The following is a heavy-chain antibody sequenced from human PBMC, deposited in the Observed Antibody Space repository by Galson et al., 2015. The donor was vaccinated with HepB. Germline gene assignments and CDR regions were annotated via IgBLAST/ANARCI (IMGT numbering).Heavy chain of an antibody. J-gene: IGHJ4*02. V-gene: IGHV3-33*08. Sequence: LSLSCAASGFTFSSYGMHWVRQAPGKGLEWVAVIWYDGSNKYYADSVKGRFTISRDNSKNTLYLQMNSLRAEDTAVYYCASGGAQYSGYDHFRYWGQGTLVTVSS. CDR1: GFTFSSYG. CDR3: ASGGAQYSGYDHFRY. CDR2: IWYDGSNK. D-gene: IGHD5-12*01.